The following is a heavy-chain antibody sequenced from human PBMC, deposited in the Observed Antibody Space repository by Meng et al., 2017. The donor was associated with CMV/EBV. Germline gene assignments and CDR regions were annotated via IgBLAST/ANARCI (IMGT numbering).Heavy chain of an antibody. Sequence: GESLKISCAASGFTFSSYWMSWVRQAPGKGLEWVANIKQDGSEKYYADSVKGRFTISRDNAKTSLYLQMNSLRVEDTAVYYCARDLSGYDYKVDYWGQGTLVTVSS. D-gene: IGHD5-12*01. CDR3: ARDLSGYDYKVDY. J-gene: IGHJ4*02. V-gene: IGHV3-7*03. CDR1: GFTFSSYW. CDR2: IKQDGSEK.